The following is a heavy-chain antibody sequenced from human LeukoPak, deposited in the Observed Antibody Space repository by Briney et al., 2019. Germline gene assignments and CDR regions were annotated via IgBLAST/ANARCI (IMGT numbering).Heavy chain of an antibody. J-gene: IGHJ4*02. V-gene: IGHV4-4*09. D-gene: IGHD3-10*01. CDR3: ARRSVTRWYYSY. CDR2: ISPTGGT. Sequence: SETLSLTCSVSGGSISSYYWSWIRQPPGKGLEWIGYISPTGGTNYNPSLTSPATVSVDTSKNLFSLELDPVTAADPAVYFCARRSVTRWYYSYWGQGTLVTVSS. CDR1: GGSISSYY.